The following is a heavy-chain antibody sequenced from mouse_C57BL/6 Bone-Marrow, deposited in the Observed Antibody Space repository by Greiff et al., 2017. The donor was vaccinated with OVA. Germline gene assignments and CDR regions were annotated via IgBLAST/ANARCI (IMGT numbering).Heavy chain of an antibody. V-gene: IGHV1-64*01. Sequence: QVQLQQPGAELVKPGASVKLSCKASGYTFTSYWMHWVKQRPGQGLEWIGMIHPNSGRTNYNEKFKSKATLTVDKSSSTAYMQLSSLTSEDSAVYYCARWRFTTVVATDYWGQGTTLTVSS. CDR1: GYTFTSYW. J-gene: IGHJ2*01. CDR3: ARWRFTTVVATDY. D-gene: IGHD1-1*01. CDR2: IHPNSGRT.